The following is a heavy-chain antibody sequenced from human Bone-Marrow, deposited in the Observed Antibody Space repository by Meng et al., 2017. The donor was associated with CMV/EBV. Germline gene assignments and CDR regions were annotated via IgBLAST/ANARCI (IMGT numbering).Heavy chain of an antibody. J-gene: IGHJ5*02. CDR2: ISDRGRT. V-gene: IGHV4-61*03. D-gene: IGHD1-1*01. Sequence: SETLSLTCTVSGGSVSSGSYYWSWIRQPPGKALEWIGYISDRGRTNYNPSLRSRVTMSVDTSKNHFSLKLSSLTAADTAMYHCARNLEMGWFDPRGQGTLVTVSS. CDR3: ARNLEMGWFDP. CDR1: GGSVSSGSYY.